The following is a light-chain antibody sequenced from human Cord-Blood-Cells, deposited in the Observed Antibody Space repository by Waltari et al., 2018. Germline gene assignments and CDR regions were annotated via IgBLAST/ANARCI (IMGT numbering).Light chain of an antibody. Sequence: SSELTQDPAVSVALGQTVRITCQGDSLSSYYASWYQQKPGQAPVLVIYGKNNRPSGIPDPFSGSSSGNTASLTITGAQAEDEADYYCNSRDSSGNHVVFGGGTKLTVL. J-gene: IGLJ2*01. CDR1: SLSSYY. V-gene: IGLV3-19*01. CDR3: NSRDSSGNHVV. CDR2: GKN.